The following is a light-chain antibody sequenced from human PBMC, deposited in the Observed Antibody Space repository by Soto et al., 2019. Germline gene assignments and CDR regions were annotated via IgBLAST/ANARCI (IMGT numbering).Light chain of an antibody. V-gene: IGKV3-11*01. J-gene: IGKJ5*01. Sequence: EIVLTQSPATLSLSPGETAILSCRASQSVSNHLAWYQHKPGQAPRLLIYVAFNRATGIPARFSGSGSGTDFTLTISSLEPEDFAVYYCQQRSNWRATFGQGTRLEI. CDR3: QQRSNWRAT. CDR2: VAF. CDR1: QSVSNH.